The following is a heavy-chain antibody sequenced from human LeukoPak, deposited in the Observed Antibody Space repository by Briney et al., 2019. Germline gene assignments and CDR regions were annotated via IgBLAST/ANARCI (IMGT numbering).Heavy chain of an antibody. CDR1: GASINSNSYY. CDR3: ARRVAAGTRAAFDI. J-gene: IGHJ3*02. CDR2: IYYSGRS. D-gene: IGHD2-15*01. V-gene: IGHV4-39*01. Sequence: SETLSLTCAVSGASINSNSYYWGWIRQPPGKGLEWIGSIYYSGRSYYNPSLTSRVTISVDTSKNQFSLKLSSVTAADTAVYYCARRVAAGTRAAFDIWGQGTMVTVSS.